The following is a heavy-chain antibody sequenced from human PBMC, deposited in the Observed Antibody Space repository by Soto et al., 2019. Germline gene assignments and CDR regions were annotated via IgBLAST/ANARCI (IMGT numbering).Heavy chain of an antibody. D-gene: IGHD6-25*01. J-gene: IGHJ6*02. CDR2: IYYSGST. Sequence: SETLSLTCTVSGGSISSGDYYWSWIRQPPGKGLEWIGYIYYSGSTYYNPSLKSRVTISVDTSKNQFSLKLSSVTAADTAVYYCARVVAAPRGYYYYGMDVWGQGTTVTVSS. V-gene: IGHV4-30-4*02. CDR1: GGSISSGDYY. CDR3: ARVVAAPRGYYYYGMDV.